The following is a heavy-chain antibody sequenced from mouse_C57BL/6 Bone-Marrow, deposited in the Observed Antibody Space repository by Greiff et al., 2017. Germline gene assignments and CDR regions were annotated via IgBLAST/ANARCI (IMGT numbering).Heavy chain of an antibody. CDR3: TKPYYGSNLDYVDY. V-gene: IGHV14-4*01. CDR2: LDPENGDT. J-gene: IGHJ2*01. D-gene: IGHD1-1*01. CDR1: GFNIQDDY. Sequence: VQLQQSGAELVRPGASVKLSCTASGFNIQDDYMHWVKQRPEQGLEWIGWLDPENGDTEYASKFQGKATITADTSSNTAYLQLSSQTSEDTAVYYYTKPYYGSNLDYVDYWGQGTALTVSS.